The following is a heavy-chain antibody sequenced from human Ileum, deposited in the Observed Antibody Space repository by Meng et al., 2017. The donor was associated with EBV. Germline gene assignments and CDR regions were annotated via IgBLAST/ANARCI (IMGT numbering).Heavy chain of an antibody. D-gene: IGHD3-10*01. Sequence: QVQLQESGPGLVKPSQTLSLTCTVSGGSISSGGYYWSWIRQHPGKGLEWIGYIHSSGSTYYNPSLRSRLTISVDTSKNQFSLKLSSVTAADTAVYYCARASYGSGSPLGESWFDPWGQGTLVTVPS. CDR2: IHSSGST. CDR1: GGSISSGGYY. J-gene: IGHJ5*02. V-gene: IGHV4-31*03. CDR3: ARASYGSGSPLGESWFDP.